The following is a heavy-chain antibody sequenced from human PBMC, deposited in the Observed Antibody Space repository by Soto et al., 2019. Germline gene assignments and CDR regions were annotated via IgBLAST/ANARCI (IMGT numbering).Heavy chain of an antibody. CDR3: ARHESGSYYKGIGNAFDI. CDR2: IYYSGST. CDR1: GGSISSSSYY. J-gene: IGHJ3*02. D-gene: IGHD1-26*01. Sequence: SETLSLTCTVSGGSISSSSYYWGWIRQPPGKGLEWIGSIYYSGSTYYNPSLKSRVTISVDTSKNQFSLKRSSVTAADTAVYYCARHESGSYYKGIGNAFDIWGQGTMVTVSS. V-gene: IGHV4-39*01.